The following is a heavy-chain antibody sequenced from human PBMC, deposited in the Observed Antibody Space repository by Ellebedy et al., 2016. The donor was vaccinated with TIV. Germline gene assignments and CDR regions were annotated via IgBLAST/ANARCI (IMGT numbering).Heavy chain of an antibody. CDR3: ARATSGFDY. V-gene: IGHV3-13*01. Sequence: GESLKISCAASGFTFSSHDMHWVRQPTGKGLEWVSGITSAGGTYYLGSVKGRSIISRDSAKNSLYLQMNSLRAEDTAVYYCARATSGFDYWGQGALATVSS. CDR1: GFTFSSHD. J-gene: IGHJ4*02. CDR2: ITSAGGT. D-gene: IGHD5-24*01.